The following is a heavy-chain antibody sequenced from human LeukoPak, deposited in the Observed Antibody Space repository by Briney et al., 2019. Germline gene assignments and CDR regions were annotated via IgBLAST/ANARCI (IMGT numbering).Heavy chain of an antibody. V-gene: IGHV3-53*01. Sequence: PGGSLRLSCAASGFTVNNNYMNWVRQARGKGLEWVSLIYSGDSTYYADSVKGRFIISRDNSKNTLYLQMNSLRAEDTAVYYCAREVATGFSCFDYWGQGTLVIVSS. D-gene: IGHD2-21*02. CDR3: AREVATGFSCFDY. CDR2: IYSGDST. CDR1: GFTVNNNY. J-gene: IGHJ4*02.